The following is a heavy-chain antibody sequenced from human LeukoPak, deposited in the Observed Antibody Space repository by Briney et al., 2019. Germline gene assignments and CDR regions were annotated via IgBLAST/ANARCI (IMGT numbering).Heavy chain of an antibody. D-gene: IGHD6-13*01. Sequence: SETLSLTCTVSGGSISSYYWSWIRQPPGKGLEWIGCIYYSGSTNYNPSLRSRVTISVDTSKNQFSLKLSSVTAADTAVYYCAREGAAGYAFDIWGQGTMVTVSS. J-gene: IGHJ3*02. CDR3: AREGAAGYAFDI. CDR1: GGSISSYY. V-gene: IGHV4-59*01. CDR2: IYYSGST.